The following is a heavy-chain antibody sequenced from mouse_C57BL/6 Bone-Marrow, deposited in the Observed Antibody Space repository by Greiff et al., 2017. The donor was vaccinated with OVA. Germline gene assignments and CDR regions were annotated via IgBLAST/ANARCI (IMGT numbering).Heavy chain of an antibody. J-gene: IGHJ3*01. Sequence: QVQLQQPGAELVRPGSSVKLSCKASGYTFTSYWMHWVKQRPIQGLEWIGNIDPSDSETHYNQKFKDKATLTVDKSSSTAYMQLSSLTSEDSAVYYGARSGVYYGNSAWFAYWGQGTLVTVSA. CDR1: GYTFTSYW. V-gene: IGHV1-52*01. CDR3: ARSGVYYGNSAWFAY. D-gene: IGHD2-1*01. CDR2: IDPSDSET.